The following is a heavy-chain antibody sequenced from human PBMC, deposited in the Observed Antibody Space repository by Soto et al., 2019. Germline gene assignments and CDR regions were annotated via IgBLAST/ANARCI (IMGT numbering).Heavy chain of an antibody. CDR1: GFIFSNYG. Sequence: HPGGSLRLSCAASGFIFSNYGMHWVRQAAGKGLEWVAVISYDGSNKYYADSVRGRFTISRDNSKNTLYLQMSSLRAEDTAVYYCAKCPGIAAAGPPFDPWGQGTLVTVSS. J-gene: IGHJ5*02. V-gene: IGHV3-30*18. CDR2: ISYDGSNK. D-gene: IGHD6-13*01. CDR3: AKCPGIAAAGPPFDP.